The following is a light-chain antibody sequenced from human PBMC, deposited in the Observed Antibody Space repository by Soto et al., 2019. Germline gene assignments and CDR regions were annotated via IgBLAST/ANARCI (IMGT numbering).Light chain of an antibody. CDR2: DAS. V-gene: IGKV3-11*01. CDR1: QSISTY. Sequence: ETVLTQSPATLSLPPGERATLSCRASQSISTYLIWYQQKPGQAPRLLIYDASSRATGIPARFSGSGSGTDFTLTISSLEPEDSAVYYCQQRGNWPLTFGGGTKVEI. J-gene: IGKJ4*01. CDR3: QQRGNWPLT.